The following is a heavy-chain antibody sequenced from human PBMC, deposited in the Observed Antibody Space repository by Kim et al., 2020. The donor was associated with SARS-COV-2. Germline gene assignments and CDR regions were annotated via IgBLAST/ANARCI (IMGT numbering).Heavy chain of an antibody. D-gene: IGHD3-22*01. CDR3: AIISRGPFVDY. V-gene: IGHV4-39*01. Sequence: TYYNPSIKSRVTISVDTSKNQFSLKLSSVTDADTAVYYCAIISRGPFVDYWGQGTLVTVSS. J-gene: IGHJ4*02. CDR2: T.